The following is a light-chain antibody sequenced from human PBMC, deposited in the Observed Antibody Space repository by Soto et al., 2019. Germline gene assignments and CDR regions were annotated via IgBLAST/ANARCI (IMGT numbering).Light chain of an antibody. CDR3: QTWGTGFWV. Sequence: QSVLTQSPSAFASLGASVKLTCTLSSGHSSYAIAWHQQQPEKGPRYLMKLNSDGSHSKGDGIPDRFSGSSSGAERYLTISSLQSEDEADYYCQTWGTGFWVFGGGTKLTVL. J-gene: IGLJ3*02. CDR1: SGHSSYA. V-gene: IGLV4-69*01. CDR2: LNSDGSH.